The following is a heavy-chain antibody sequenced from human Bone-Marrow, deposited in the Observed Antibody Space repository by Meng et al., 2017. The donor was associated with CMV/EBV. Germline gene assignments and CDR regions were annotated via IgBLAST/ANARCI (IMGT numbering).Heavy chain of an antibody. D-gene: IGHD2-21*01. V-gene: IGHV1-46*01. Sequence: ASVKVSCKASGYTYPSYYMHWVRQAHGKGLEWMGIINPSGGSTSYAQKFQGRVTMTRDTSTSTVYMELSGLRSEDTAVYYCARRLDYGYCGGDCYPENWYFDLWGRGTLVTVSS. J-gene: IGHJ2*01. CDR3: ARRLDYGYCGGDCYPENWYFDL. CDR1: GYTYPSYY. CDR2: INPSGGST.